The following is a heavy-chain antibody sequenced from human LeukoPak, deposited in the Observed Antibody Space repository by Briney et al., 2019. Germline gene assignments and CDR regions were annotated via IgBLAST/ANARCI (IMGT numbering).Heavy chain of an antibody. CDR1: GFTLSSSW. J-gene: IGHJ3*02. CDR2: INTDGITT. CDR3: VREMNAFDI. Sequence: GGSLRLSCAASGFTLSSSWMHWVRQAPGEGLVWVSLINTDGITTRYADSVKGRFTISRDNAENTLYLQMNSLRAEDTAVYYCVREMNAFDIWGQGTMVTVSS. V-gene: IGHV3-74*01.